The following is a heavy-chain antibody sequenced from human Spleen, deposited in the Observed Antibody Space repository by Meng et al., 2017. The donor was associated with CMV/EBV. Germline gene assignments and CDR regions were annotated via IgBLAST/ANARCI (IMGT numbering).Heavy chain of an antibody. Sequence: GSLRLSCAVSGGSISRSNWWNWVRQTPGKGLEWIGEIYQSGSANYNPSLKSRVTISVDKSTNQFSLKLNSVTAADMAVYYCARGRASGTFSGYNMDVWGQGTTVTV. V-gene: IGHV4-4*02. CDR1: GGSISRSNW. J-gene: IGHJ6*02. CDR3: ARGRASGTFSGYNMDV. CDR2: IYQSGSA. D-gene: IGHD6-13*01.